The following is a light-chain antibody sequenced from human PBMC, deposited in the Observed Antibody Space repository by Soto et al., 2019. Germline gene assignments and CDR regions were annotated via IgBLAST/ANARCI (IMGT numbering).Light chain of an antibody. CDR1: QDITTF. Sequence: DLQMTQSPSSLSASVGDRVTITCQASQDITTFLNWYQQKPGKAPKVLISDATNLETGVPSRFSGSGSGTDFTFTISSLQSEDIATYYCQQFDDLPVTFGGGTRVDLK. CDR2: DAT. CDR3: QQFDDLPVT. V-gene: IGKV1-33*01. J-gene: IGKJ4*01.